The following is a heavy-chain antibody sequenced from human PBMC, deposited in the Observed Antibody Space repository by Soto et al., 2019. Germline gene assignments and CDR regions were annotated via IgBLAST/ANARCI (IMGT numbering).Heavy chain of an antibody. D-gene: IGHD6-13*01. Sequence: GGSLRLSCAASGFTFDDYAMHWVRQAPGKGLEWVSGISWNSGRIGYADSVKGRFTISRDNAKNSLYLQMNSLRAEDTAMYYCAKAAGSSWFGWFDPWGQGTLVTVSS. CDR1: GFTFDDYA. CDR3: AKAAGSSWFGWFDP. J-gene: IGHJ5*02. V-gene: IGHV3-9*01. CDR2: ISWNSGRI.